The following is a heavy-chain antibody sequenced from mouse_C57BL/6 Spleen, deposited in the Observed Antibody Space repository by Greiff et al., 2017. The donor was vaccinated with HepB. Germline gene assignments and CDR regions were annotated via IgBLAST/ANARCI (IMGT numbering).Heavy chain of an antibody. CDR2: IDPSDSET. J-gene: IGHJ3*01. Sequence: QVQLQQPGAELVRPGSSVKLSCKASGYTFTSYWMHWVKQRPIQGLEWIGNIDPSDSETHYNQKFKDKATLTVDKSSSTAYMQLSSLTSEDSAVYYCAREGYDGAGLAYWGQGTLVTVSA. CDR3: AREGYDGAGLAY. D-gene: IGHD2-2*01. CDR1: GYTFTSYW. V-gene: IGHV1-52*01.